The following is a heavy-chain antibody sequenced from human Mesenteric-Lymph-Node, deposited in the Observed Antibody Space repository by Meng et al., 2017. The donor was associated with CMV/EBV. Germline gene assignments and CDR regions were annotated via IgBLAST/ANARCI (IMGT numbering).Heavy chain of an antibody. Sequence: SVKVSCKASGGTFSSYAISWVRQAPGQGLEWMGGIIPIFGTANYAQKFQGRVTITTDESTSTAYMELSSLMSEDTAVYYCARDVVVPAATTLYYYYGMDVWGQGTTVTVSS. CDR2: IIPIFGTA. CDR1: GGTFSSYA. V-gene: IGHV1-69*05. J-gene: IGHJ6*02. D-gene: IGHD2-2*01. CDR3: ARDVVVPAATTLYYYYGMDV.